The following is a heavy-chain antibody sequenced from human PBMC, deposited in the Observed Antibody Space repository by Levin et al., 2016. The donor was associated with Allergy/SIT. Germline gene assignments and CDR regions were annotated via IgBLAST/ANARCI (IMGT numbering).Heavy chain of an antibody. CDR3: ARNMITFGGVIAPLDY. CDR1: GYSFSNFA. D-gene: IGHD3-16*02. CDR2: ITASTGST. V-gene: IGHV1-18*01. Sequence: ASVKVSCKTSGYSFSNFAISWVRQAPGQGPEWIGWITASTGSTIFAQKLQDRVTLTTDTSTTTAWMELRSLTSDDTAVYFCARNMITFGGVIAPLDYWGQGTLVTVSS. J-gene: IGHJ4*02.